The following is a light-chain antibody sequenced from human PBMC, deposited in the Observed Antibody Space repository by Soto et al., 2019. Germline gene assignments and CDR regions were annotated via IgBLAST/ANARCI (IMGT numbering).Light chain of an antibody. Sequence: QSVLTQPPSVSAAPGQKGTISCSGSSSNIKSQYVSWYQQLPGTAPKLLIYDNNKRPSGIPDRFSGSKSGTSATLGITGLQTGDEADYYCGTWDSSLSDVVFGGGTKLTVL. J-gene: IGLJ3*02. CDR1: SSNIKSQY. CDR3: GTWDSSLSDVV. CDR2: DNN. V-gene: IGLV1-51*01.